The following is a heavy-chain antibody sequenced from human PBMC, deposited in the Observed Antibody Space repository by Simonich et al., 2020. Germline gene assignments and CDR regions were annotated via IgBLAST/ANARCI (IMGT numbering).Heavy chain of an antibody. CDR1: GYTFTGYY. Sequence: QVQLVQSGAEVKKPGASVKVSCKASGYTFTGYYMHWVRQAPGQGLEWEKRKNPHRSGTNYAQKFQGRVTMTRDTSISTAYMELSRLRSDDTAVYYCASGWDWGFSHMSDYWGQGTLVTVSS. V-gene: IGHV1-2*02. CDR3: ASGWDWGFSHMSDY. D-gene: IGHD7-27*01. J-gene: IGHJ4*02. CDR2: KNPHRSGT.